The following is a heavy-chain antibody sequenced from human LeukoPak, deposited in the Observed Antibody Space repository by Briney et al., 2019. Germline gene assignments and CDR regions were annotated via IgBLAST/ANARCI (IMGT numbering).Heavy chain of an antibody. CDR3: AKAGLLWFGESWMDV. Sequence: GGSLRLSCAASEFIFSTYWMSWVRQAPGKGPEWVANIKEDGSESHYVDSVKGRFTISRDNAKNSLYLQMNSLRAEDTAMYFCAKAGLLWFGESWMDVWGQGTTVTVSS. CDR2: IKEDGSES. V-gene: IGHV3-7*01. J-gene: IGHJ6*02. CDR1: EFIFSTYW. D-gene: IGHD3-10*01.